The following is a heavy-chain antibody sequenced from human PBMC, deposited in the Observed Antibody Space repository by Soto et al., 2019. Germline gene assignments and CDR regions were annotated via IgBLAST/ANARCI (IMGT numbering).Heavy chain of an antibody. CDR2: IYYSGST. V-gene: IGHV4-59*01. D-gene: IGHD2-15*01. Sequence: QVQLQESGPGLVKPSETLSLTCTVSGGSISSYYWSWIRQPPGKGLEWIGYIYYSGSTNYNPSLKSRVTISVDTSKNQFSLKLSSVTAADTAVYYCAREVGGNRRYNWFDPWGQGTLVTVSS. CDR1: GGSISSYY. CDR3: AREVGGNRRYNWFDP. J-gene: IGHJ5*02.